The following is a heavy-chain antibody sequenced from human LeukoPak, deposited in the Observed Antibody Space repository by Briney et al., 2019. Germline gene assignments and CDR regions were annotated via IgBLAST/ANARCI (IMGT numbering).Heavy chain of an antibody. CDR2: INPSGGST. V-gene: IGHV1-46*01. CDR3: ASEESYGSGGYRTGVRYYGMDV. J-gene: IGHJ6*02. Sequence: ASVKVSCKASGYTFTSYYMHWVRQAPGQGLEWMGIINPSGGSTSYAQKFQGRVTMTRDTSTSTVYMELSSLRSEDTAVYYCASEESYGSGGYRTGVRYYGMDVWGQGATVTVSS. D-gene: IGHD3-10*01. CDR1: GYTFTSYY.